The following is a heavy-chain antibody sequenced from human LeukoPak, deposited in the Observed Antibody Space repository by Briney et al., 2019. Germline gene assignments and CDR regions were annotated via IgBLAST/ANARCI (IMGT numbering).Heavy chain of an antibody. D-gene: IGHD6-19*01. CDR1: GDSVSRDSIA. J-gene: IGHJ4*02. Sequence: SQTLSLTCAIYGDSVSRDSIAWNWIRQSPSRGLEWLGRTYYKSAWYNDYAVHMKSRITISPDTSKNQFSLQLNSVTPDDTAVYYCARGTGWPHFDYWGQGTLVTVSS. V-gene: IGHV6-1*01. CDR2: TYYKSAWYN. CDR3: ARGTGWPHFDY.